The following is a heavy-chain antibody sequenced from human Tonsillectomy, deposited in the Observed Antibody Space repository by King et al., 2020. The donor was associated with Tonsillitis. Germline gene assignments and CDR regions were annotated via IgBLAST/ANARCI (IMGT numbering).Heavy chain of an antibody. CDR2: IYYSGST. J-gene: IGHJ6*03. CDR1: GGSISSYY. D-gene: IGHD3-3*01. V-gene: IGHV4-59*01. Sequence: VQLQESGPGLVKPSETLSLTCTVSGGSISSYYWSWIRQSPGKGLEWIGYIYYSGSTNYNPSLKSRVTISVDTSKSQFSLQLSSVTAADTAVYYCARCVLFGPGAAGYYYSHHMDVWGKGTTVTVSS. CDR3: ARCVLFGPGAAGYYYSHHMDV.